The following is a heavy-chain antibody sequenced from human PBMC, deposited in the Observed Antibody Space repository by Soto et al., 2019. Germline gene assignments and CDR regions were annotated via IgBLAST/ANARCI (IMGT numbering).Heavy chain of an antibody. CDR2: IYYSGST. J-gene: IGHJ4*02. Sequence: QLQLQESGPGLVKPSETLSLTCTVSGGSISSSSYYWGWIRQPPGKGLEWIGSIYYSGSTYYNPSLKSRVTISVDTSKNQFSLKLSSVTAADTAVYYCARWSSGWYGVDYWGQGTLVTVSS. CDR3: ARWSSGWYGVDY. D-gene: IGHD6-19*01. V-gene: IGHV4-39*01. CDR1: GGSISSSSYY.